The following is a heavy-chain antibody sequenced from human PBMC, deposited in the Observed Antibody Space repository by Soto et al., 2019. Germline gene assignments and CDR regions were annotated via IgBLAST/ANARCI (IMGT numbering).Heavy chain of an antibody. D-gene: IGHD2-2*02. CDR1: GFTFGDYA. Sequence: SLGPSCTASGFTFGDYAMSWVRTAPGKGLEWVGFIRSKAYGGTTEYAASVKGRFTISRDDSKSIAYLQMNSLKTEYTAVYYSDCSSTSCYTKPWGHGTLV. CDR3: DCSSTSCYTKP. CDR2: IRSKAYGGTT. J-gene: IGHJ5*02. V-gene: IGHV3-49*04.